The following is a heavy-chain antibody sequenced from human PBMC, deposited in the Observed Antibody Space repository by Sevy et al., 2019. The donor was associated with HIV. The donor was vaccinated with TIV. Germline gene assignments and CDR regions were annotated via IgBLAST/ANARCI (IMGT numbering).Heavy chain of an antibody. J-gene: IGHJ4*02. V-gene: IGHV3-15*01. CDR1: GLTFNNAW. Sequence: GGSLRLSCAVSGLTFNNAWMNRVRQAPGTGLQWVGLIKSKIDGETTDYAAPVKGRFTIYRDDSKNTLFLQMNSLKTEDAAVYYCATAPGYYDSAPFDYWGPGTLVTVSS. D-gene: IGHD3-9*01. CDR2: IKSKIDGETT. CDR3: ATAPGYYDSAPFDY.